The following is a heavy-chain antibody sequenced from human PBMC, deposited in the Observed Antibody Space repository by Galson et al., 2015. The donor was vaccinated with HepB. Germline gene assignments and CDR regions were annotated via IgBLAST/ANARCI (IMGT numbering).Heavy chain of an antibody. CDR1: GFTFSSYA. CDR3: ARGGYYYDSSGYLGVPDY. CDR2: ISSNGGST. V-gene: IGHV3-64*02. D-gene: IGHD3-22*01. Sequence: SLRLSCAASGFTFSSYAMHWVRQAPGKGLEYVSAISSNGGSTYYADSVKGRFTISRDNSKNTLYLQMGSLRAEDMAVYYCARGGYYYDSSGYLGVPDYWGQGTLVTVSS. J-gene: IGHJ4*02.